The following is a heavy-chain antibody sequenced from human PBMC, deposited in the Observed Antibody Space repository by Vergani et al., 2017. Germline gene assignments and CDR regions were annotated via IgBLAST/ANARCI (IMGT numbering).Heavy chain of an antibody. D-gene: IGHD3-9*01. V-gene: IGHV4-34*01. CDR1: GGSFSGYY. Sequence: QVQLQQWGAGLLKPSETLSLTCAVDGGSFSGYYWSWIRQPPGKGLEWIGEINHSGSTNYNPSLKSRVTISVDKSKNQFSLKLSSVTSAATAVYYCARGWNRGLRDFDWLLGIPFDYWGQGTLVTVSS. J-gene: IGHJ4*02. CDR2: INHSGST. CDR3: ARGWNRGLRDFDWLLGIPFDY.